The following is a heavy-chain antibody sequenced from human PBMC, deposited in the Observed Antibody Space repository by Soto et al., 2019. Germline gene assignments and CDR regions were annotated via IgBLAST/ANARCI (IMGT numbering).Heavy chain of an antibody. CDR2: IYYSGST. CDR1: EGYIIRYG. Sequence: SETKSVNSTVAEGYIIRYGWSWIRQKTGKGLEWIGYIYYSGSTNYNPSLKSRVTISVDTSKNQFSLKLSSVTAADTAVYYCASAPHEYCSGGSCYAGYYFDYWGQGTLVTVSS. CDR3: ASAPHEYCSGGSCYAGYYFDY. D-gene: IGHD2-15*01. V-gene: IGHV4-59*01. J-gene: IGHJ4*02.